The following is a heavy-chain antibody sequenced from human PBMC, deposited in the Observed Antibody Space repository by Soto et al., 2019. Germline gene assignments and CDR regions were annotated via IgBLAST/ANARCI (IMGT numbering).Heavy chain of an antibody. CDR2: IYWDDDK. CDR1: GFSLNTGGVG. Sequence: KESGPTLVKPTQTLTLTCTISGFSLNTGGVGVGWIRQPPGKALEWLALIYWDDDKRYSPSLKSRLTITKDTSKNQVVLTMTNMDPLDTATYYCAYSRCGGDCLQSYSSHYYYGLDVWGQGTTVTVSS. CDR3: AYSRCGGDCLQSYSSHYYYGLDV. J-gene: IGHJ6*02. D-gene: IGHD2-21*02. V-gene: IGHV2-5*02.